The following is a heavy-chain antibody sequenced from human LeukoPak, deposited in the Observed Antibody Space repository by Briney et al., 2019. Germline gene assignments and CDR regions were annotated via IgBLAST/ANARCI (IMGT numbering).Heavy chain of an antibody. CDR1: GFTFSSYA. CDR2: IWYDGSNK. CDR3: ARAVRGVGSDY. D-gene: IGHD3-10*01. Sequence: GGSLRLSCAASGFTFSSYAMHWVRQAPGKGLEWVAVIWYDGSNKYYADSVKGRFTISRDDSKNTLYLQMNSLRVEDTAVYYCARAVRGVGSDYWGQGTLVTVSS. V-gene: IGHV3-33*08. J-gene: IGHJ4*02.